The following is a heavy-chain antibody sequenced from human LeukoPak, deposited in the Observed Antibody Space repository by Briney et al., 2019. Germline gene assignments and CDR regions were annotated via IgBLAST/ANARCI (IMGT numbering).Heavy chain of an antibody. CDR3: ARVGKVGATGALDI. CDR1: GFTFSDYY. J-gene: IGHJ3*02. V-gene: IGHV3-11*04. CDR2: ISDGGTTI. Sequence: GGSLRLSCAASGFTFSDYYMSWIRQAPGKGLQWLPYISDGGTTIFDADSVKGRFTISRDNAKKSLYLQLNSLRAEDTAVYYCARVGKVGATGALDIWGQGTLVTVSS. D-gene: IGHD1-26*01.